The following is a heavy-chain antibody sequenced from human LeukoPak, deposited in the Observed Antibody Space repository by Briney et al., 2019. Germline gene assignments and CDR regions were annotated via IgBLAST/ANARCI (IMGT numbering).Heavy chain of an antibody. CDR2: IYYSGST. CDR1: GGSVNSGSYY. D-gene: IGHD2-2*01. V-gene: IGHV4-61*01. Sequence: PSETLSLTCTVSGGSVNSGSYYWSWIRQPPGKGLEWIGYIYYSGSTNYSPSLKSRVTMSVDTSKNQFSLKLSSVTAADTAVYYCARVSLIVVVPAAHYGMDVWGQGTTVTVSS. CDR3: ARVSLIVVVPAAHYGMDV. J-gene: IGHJ6*02.